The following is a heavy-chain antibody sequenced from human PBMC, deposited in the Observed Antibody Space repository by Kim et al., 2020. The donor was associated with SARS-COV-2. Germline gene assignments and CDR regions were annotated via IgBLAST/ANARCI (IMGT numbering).Heavy chain of an antibody. D-gene: IGHD6-13*01. Sequence: SETLSLTCTVSGGSISSYYWSWIRQPPGKGLEWIGYVYYSGGTNYNPSLKSRVTILVDTSKNQFSLKLNSVTAADTAVYYCARGGIAAAPDYWGQGTLVT. CDR2: VYYSGGT. CDR1: GGSISSYY. V-gene: IGHV4-59*13. CDR3: ARGGIAAAPDY. J-gene: IGHJ4*02.